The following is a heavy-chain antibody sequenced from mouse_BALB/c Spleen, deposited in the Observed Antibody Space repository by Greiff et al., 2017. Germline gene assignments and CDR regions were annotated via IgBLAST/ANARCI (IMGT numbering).Heavy chain of an antibody. CDR1: GFTFSSYT. V-gene: IGHV5-12-2*01. CDR3: GRHFFDGGSGAMDY. CDR2: ISNGGGST. Sequence: DVMLVESGGGLVQPGGSLKLSCAASGFTFSSYTMSWVRQTPEKRLEWVAYISNGGGSTYYPDTVKGRFTISRDNAKNTLYLQMSSLKSEDTAMYYCGRHFFDGGSGAMDYWGQGTSVTVSS. J-gene: IGHJ4*01. D-gene: IGHD2-3*01.